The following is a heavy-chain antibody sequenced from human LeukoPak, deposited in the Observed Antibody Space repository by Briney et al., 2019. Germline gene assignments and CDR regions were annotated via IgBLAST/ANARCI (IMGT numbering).Heavy chain of an antibody. Sequence: SETLSLTCAVYGGSFSGYYWSWIRQPPGKGLEWIGEINHSGSTNYNPSIKSRVTISVDTSKNQFSLKLSSVTAADTAVYYCARVSSGYDYVWGSYRYNPFAFDIWGQGTMVTVSS. CDR2: INHSGST. CDR3: ARVSSGYDYVWGSYRYNPFAFDI. CDR1: GGSFSGYY. V-gene: IGHV4-34*01. J-gene: IGHJ3*02. D-gene: IGHD3-16*02.